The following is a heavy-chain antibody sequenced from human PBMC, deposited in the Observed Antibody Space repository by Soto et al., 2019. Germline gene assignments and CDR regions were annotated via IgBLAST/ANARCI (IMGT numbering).Heavy chain of an antibody. CDR2: ISSSGADT. D-gene: IGHD3-9*01. V-gene: IGHV3-23*01. J-gene: IGHJ4*02. Sequence: WGCLRLSCAACGFSFRNYVMGWFRQSPAKGLEWVSAISSSGADTYYVDFANGRFTISRDNSKNTLYLQMNNLKAEDTAVYYCAKTPRRIDWLLYLDYWGQRPLGTVYS. CDR3: AKTPRRIDWLLYLDY. CDR1: GFSFRNYV.